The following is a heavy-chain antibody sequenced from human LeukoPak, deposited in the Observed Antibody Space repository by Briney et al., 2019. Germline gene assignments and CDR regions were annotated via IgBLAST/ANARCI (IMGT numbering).Heavy chain of an antibody. CDR3: TRPTSYSQFDY. CDR2: ISCTGSTI. D-gene: IGHD5-12*01. V-gene: IGHV3-48*03. Sequence: GGSLRLSCAASGFTFSTYEMNWVRQAPGKGLEWVSYISCTGSTIYYPDSVKGRFTISRDNAKNSLYLQMNSLRAEDTAVYYCTRPTSYSQFDYWGQGTLVTVSS. J-gene: IGHJ4*02. CDR1: GFTFSTYE.